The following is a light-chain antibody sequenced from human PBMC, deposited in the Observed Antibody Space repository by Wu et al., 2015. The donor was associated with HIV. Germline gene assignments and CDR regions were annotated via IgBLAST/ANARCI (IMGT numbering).Light chain of an antibody. CDR2: DAS. V-gene: IGKV3-11*01. CDR1: QSVSRS. Sequence: EIVLTQSPATLSLSPGERATLACRASQSVSRSLAWYQQKPGQAPRLLIYDASNRAAGIPARFSGSGSGTDFTLTISSLEPEDFAVYYCQQRSTRPLTFGGGTKAEIK. J-gene: IGKJ4*01. CDR3: QQRSTRPLT.